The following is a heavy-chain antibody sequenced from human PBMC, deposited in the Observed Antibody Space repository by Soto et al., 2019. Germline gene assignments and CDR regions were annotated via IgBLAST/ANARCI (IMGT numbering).Heavy chain of an antibody. V-gene: IGHV4-31*02. D-gene: IGHD4-17*01. CDR1: GGSISIGGYY. CDR2: IYYSGST. CDR3: ARGLSAATVVTCYFDY. J-gene: IGHJ4*02. Sequence: PSETLSLTCTVSGGSISIGGYYWSCIRQHPGKGLEWIGYIYYSGSTYYNPSLKSRVTISVDTSKNQFSLKLSSVTAADTALYYCARGLSAATVVTCYFDYWGQGTLVTVSS.